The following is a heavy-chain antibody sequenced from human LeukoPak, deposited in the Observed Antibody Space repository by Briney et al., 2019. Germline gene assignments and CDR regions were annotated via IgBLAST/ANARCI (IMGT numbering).Heavy chain of an antibody. V-gene: IGHV1-2*04. CDR3: ARDIKSGSFDY. CDR2: INPNSGGT. D-gene: IGHD1-26*01. Sequence: ASVKVSCKASGYTFTSYYMHWVRQAPGQGLEWMGWINPNSGGTNYAQKFQGWVTMTRDTSISTAYMELSRLRSDDTAVYYCARDIKSGSFDYWGQGTLVTVSS. J-gene: IGHJ4*02. CDR1: GYTFTSYY.